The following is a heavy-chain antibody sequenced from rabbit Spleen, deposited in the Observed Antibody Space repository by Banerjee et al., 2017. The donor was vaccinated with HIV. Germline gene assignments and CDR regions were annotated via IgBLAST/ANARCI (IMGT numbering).Heavy chain of an antibody. Sequence: QSLEESGGDLVKPGASLTLTCTASGLDFSSSYWICWVRQAPGKGLEWIACIDVSSSGVTHYANWAKGRFTISRISSTTVALEMTSLTVADMATYFCARDAGSGPYIDGYFDLWGQGTLVTVS. V-gene: IGHV1S40*01. CDR1: GLDFSSSYW. D-gene: IGHD8-1*01. J-gene: IGHJ4*01. CDR2: IDVSSSGVT. CDR3: ARDAGSGPYIDGYFDL.